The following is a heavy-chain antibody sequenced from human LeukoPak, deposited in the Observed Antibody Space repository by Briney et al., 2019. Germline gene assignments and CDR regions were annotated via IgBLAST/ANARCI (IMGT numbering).Heavy chain of an antibody. CDR3: ARVRDSTGYYHRDAFNI. CDR1: GYTFTAYY. Sequence: ASVKVSCKASGYTFTAYYMHWVRQAPGQGLEWMGRINPHSGGANYAQKFQGRVTMTRDTSISPAYLELSRLRSDDTAVYFCARVRDSTGYYHRDAFNIWGQGTLVTVSS. J-gene: IGHJ3*02. D-gene: IGHD3-22*01. CDR2: INPHSGGA. V-gene: IGHV1-2*06.